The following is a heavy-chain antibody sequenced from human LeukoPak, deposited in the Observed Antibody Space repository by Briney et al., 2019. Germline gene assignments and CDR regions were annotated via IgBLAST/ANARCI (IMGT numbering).Heavy chain of an antibody. V-gene: IGHV1-46*01. J-gene: IGHJ6*02. D-gene: IGHD5-12*01. CDR1: GYTFTSYY. CDR3: ARDSGYDLRVLDYYGMDV. Sequence: ASVTVSCRASGYTFTSYYMHWVRQAPGQGLEGMGLINSSGGSTSYAQKFQGRVTMTRDTSTSTVYMEVSRLRSEDTAVYYCARDSGYDLRVLDYYGMDVWGQGTTVTVSS. CDR2: INSSGGST.